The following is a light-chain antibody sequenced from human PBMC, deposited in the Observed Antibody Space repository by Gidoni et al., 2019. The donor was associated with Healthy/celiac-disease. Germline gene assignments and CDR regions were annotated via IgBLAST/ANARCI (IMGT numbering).Light chain of an antibody. CDR3: SSYTSSSTPWV. J-gene: IGLJ3*02. V-gene: IGLV2-14*03. Sequence: QSALTPPASVSGSPGQSITISCTGTSSGFGVYDYVSWYQQHPGKAPKLMIYDVSKRPSGVSNRFSGSKSGNTASMTISGLQAEDEADYYCSSYTSSSTPWVFGGGTKLTVL. CDR2: DVS. CDR1: SSGFGVYDY.